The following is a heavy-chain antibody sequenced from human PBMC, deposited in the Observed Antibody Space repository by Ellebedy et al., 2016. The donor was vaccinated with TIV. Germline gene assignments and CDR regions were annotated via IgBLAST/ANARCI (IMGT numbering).Heavy chain of an antibody. Sequence: GESLKISXEASGFTFSTYSMTWLRQTPGEGLEWVSSISSDSVYVLYADSVKGRFTISRDNAKNSLYLQMNSLRAEDTAMYFCARDSGGWVVPAAPDYWGRGTLVTVSS. D-gene: IGHD2-2*01. CDR3: ARDSGGWVVPAAPDY. CDR1: GFTFSTYS. V-gene: IGHV3-21*01. J-gene: IGHJ4*02. CDR2: ISSDSVYV.